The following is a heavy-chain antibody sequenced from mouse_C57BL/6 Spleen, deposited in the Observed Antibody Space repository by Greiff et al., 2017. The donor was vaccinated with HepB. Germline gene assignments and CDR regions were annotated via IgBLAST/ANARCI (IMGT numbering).Heavy chain of an antibody. CDR1: GYTFTDYY. CDR2: INPNNGGT. D-gene: IGHD1-1*01. V-gene: IGHV1-26*01. CDR3: ARGAGSSYDY. Sequence: EVKLQQSGPELVKPGASVKISCKASGYTFTDYYMNWVKQSHGKSLEWIGDINPNNGGTSYNQKFKGKATLTVDKSSSTAYMELRSLTSEDSAVYYCARGAGSSYDYWGQGTTLTVSS. J-gene: IGHJ2*01.